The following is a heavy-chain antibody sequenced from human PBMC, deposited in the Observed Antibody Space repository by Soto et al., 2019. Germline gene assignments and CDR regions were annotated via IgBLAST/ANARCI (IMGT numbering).Heavy chain of an antibody. CDR2: IIPSSGTT. CDR1: GGTFSTHP. V-gene: IGHV1-69*01. Sequence: QVQLVQSGAEVKKPGSSVKVSCKASGGTFSTHPIIWVRQAPGHGLEWMGGIIPSSGTTYYTQKFQGRVTINADEPTSTAFMELRSLQSDGAVVFYWARVYCSGGNCYSGMDVWGQGTMVTVSS. CDR3: ARVYCSGGNCYSGMDV. J-gene: IGHJ6*02. D-gene: IGHD2-15*01.